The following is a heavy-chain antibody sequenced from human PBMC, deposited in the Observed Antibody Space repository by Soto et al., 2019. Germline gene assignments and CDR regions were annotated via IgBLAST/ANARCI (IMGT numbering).Heavy chain of an antibody. J-gene: IGHJ4*02. D-gene: IGHD6-13*01. CDR1: GYSFTSYW. CDR2: IDPSDSYT. Sequence: GESLKISCKGSGYSFTSYWISWVRQMPGKGLEWMGRIDPSDSYTNYSPSFQGHVTISADKSISTAYLQWSSLKASDTAMYYCARHYVYSSSWYVFDYWGQGTLFTISS. CDR3: ARHYVYSSSWYVFDY. V-gene: IGHV5-10-1*01.